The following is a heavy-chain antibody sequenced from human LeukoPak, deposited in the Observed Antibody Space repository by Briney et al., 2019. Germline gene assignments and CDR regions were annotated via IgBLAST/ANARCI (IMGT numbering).Heavy chain of an antibody. Sequence: SETLSLTCSVSGGSISSSNYYWGWIRQPPGTGLEWIGNIYYSGNTYYNPSLKSRVTMSVDTSKNQFSLKLSSVTAADTAVYFCTRDTGTTGEVKFDPWGQGTLVTVSS. CDR3: TRDTGTTGEVKFDP. CDR1: GGSISSSNYY. J-gene: IGHJ5*02. V-gene: IGHV4-39*07. CDR2: IYYSGNT. D-gene: IGHD4-17*01.